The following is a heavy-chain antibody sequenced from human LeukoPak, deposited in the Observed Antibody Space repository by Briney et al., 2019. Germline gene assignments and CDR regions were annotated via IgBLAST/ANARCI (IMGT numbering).Heavy chain of an antibody. CDR2: ISSNGGST. V-gene: IGHV3-64*01. D-gene: IGHD3-9*01. Sequence: GGSLRLSCAASGFTFSSYAMHWVRQAPGEGLEYVSAISSNGGSTYYANSVKGRFTISRDNSKNTLYLQMGSLRAEDIAVYYWASSDFDWPDYGRDLWGQGTTVSVSS. J-gene: IGHJ6*02. CDR1: GFTFSSYA. CDR3: ASSDFDWPDYGRDL.